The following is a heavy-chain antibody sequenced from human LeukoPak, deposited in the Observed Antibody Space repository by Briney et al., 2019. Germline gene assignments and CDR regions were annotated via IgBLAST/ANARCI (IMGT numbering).Heavy chain of an antibody. CDR3: TKSGPPDPY. Sequence: PGGSLRLSCAASGLTVSSNDMSWVRQAPGKGLEWVSFIYSGDRTYYADSVKGRFTISRDNFKNTLYPQMNSLRAEDTAMYYCTKSGPPDPYWGQGTMVTVSS. CDR2: IYSGDRT. D-gene: IGHD1-14*01. V-gene: IGHV3-53*01. J-gene: IGHJ3*01. CDR1: GLTVSSND.